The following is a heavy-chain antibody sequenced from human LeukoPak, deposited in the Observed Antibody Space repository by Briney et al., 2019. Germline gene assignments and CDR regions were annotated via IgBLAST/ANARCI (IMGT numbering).Heavy chain of an antibody. Sequence: PGGSLRLSCEACGLSFSAAWMTWVRQAPGKGLEWVATIKNDGSDKYYVDSVKGRFTLSRDNAKNSVYLQMNSLRVEDTAVYYCVNLGYSDGGQGTLVTVSS. J-gene: IGHJ4*02. CDR1: GLSFSAAW. V-gene: IGHV3-7*01. D-gene: IGHD5-12*01. CDR2: IKNDGSDK. CDR3: VNLGYSD.